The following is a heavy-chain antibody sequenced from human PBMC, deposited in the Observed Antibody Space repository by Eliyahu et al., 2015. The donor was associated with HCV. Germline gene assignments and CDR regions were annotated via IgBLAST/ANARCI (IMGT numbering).Heavy chain of an antibody. D-gene: IGHD1-26*01. CDR2: INPKSGGT. Sequence: QVQLVQSGAEVKKPGVSVKVSCKASGYSFSDYYLHWVRQAPGQGLAWMGWINPKSGGTNYAEKFQGRITMTRDTSISTAYMELRGLKSDDTAVYYCARWSIVNAYLYWGQGTLVTVSS. J-gene: IGHJ4*02. V-gene: IGHV1-2*02. CDR1: GYSFSDYY. CDR3: ARWSIVNAYLY.